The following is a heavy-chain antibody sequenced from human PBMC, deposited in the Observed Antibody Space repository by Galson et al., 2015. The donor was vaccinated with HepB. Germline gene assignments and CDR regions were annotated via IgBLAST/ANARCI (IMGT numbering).Heavy chain of an antibody. CDR1: GFTFSSYT. V-gene: IGHV3-23*01. Sequence: SLRLSCAASGFTFSSYTMSWVRQAPGKGLEWVSAISGSGGSTYYADSVKGRFTISRDNSKNTLYLQMNSLRAEDTAVYYCAKGYSNSWYPSWFDPWGQGTLVTVSS. J-gene: IGHJ5*02. D-gene: IGHD6-13*01. CDR3: AKGYSNSWYPSWFDP. CDR2: ISGSGGST.